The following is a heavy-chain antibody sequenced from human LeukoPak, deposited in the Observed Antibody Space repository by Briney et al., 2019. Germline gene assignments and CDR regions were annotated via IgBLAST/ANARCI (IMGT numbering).Heavy chain of an antibody. CDR1: GFTFSSYW. CDR2: IKKDGSET. Sequence: GGSLRLSCAASGFTFSSYWMSWVRQVPGKGLEWVANIKKDGSETYYVDSVKGRFTISRDNAKGSLYLQMNSLRAEDTAVYYCTRDYPSGYSSGWYFGFDYWGQGTLVTVPS. V-gene: IGHV3-7*01. CDR3: TRDYPSGYSSGWYFGFDY. J-gene: IGHJ4*02. D-gene: IGHD6-19*01.